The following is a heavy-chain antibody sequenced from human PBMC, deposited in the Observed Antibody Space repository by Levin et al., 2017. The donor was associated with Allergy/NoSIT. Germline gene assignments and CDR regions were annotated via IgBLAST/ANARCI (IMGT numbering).Heavy chain of an antibody. CDR3: ARHLYSSSSFPLWGMDV. D-gene: IGHD6-6*01. J-gene: IGHJ6*02. CDR2: IYPGDSDT. Sequence: GESLKISCKGSGYSFTSYWIGWVRQMPGKGLEWMGIIYPGDSDTRYSPSFQGQVTISADKSISTAYLQWSSLKASDTAMYYCARHLYSSSSFPLWGMDVWGQGTTVTVSS. V-gene: IGHV5-51*01. CDR1: GYSFTSYW.